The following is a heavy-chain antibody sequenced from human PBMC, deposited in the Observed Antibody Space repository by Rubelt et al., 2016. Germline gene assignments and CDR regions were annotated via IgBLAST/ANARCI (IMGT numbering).Heavy chain of an antibody. D-gene: IGHD3-10*01. CDR3: AKGSGEIDS. V-gene: IGHV3-30*18. CDR1: GFVFSDDG. J-gene: IGHJ4*02. CDR2: SSFDGVSQ. Sequence: ASGFVFSDDGRHWVRQAPGKGLEWVAVSSFDGVSQHYANSVEGRFTISRDNSKNTVYLQLNTLRPEDTAVYYCAKGSGEIDSWGQGTLVTVSS.